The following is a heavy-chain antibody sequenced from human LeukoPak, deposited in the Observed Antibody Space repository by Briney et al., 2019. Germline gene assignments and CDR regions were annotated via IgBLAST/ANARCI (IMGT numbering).Heavy chain of an antibody. CDR1: GFTFSSYA. CDR3: ARDPDYGDLFYFDY. V-gene: IGHV3-30-3*01. Sequence: PGGSLRLSCAASGFTFSSYAMHWVRQAPGRGLEWVAVISYDGSNKYYADSVKGRFTISGDNSKNTLYLQMNSLRAEDTAVYYCARDPDYGDLFYFDYWGQGTLVTVSS. J-gene: IGHJ4*02. CDR2: ISYDGSNK. D-gene: IGHD4-17*01.